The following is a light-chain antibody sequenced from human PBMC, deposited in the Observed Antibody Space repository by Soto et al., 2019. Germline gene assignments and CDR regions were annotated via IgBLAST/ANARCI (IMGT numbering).Light chain of an antibody. Sequence: DIQMTQSPSTLSASVGDRVTITCRASQRISGRLAWYQQKPGKAPKLLIYDASSLESGVPSSFRGSGSGTDFTFTISRLQPEDIATYYCQQYENLPTSGQGTRLEI. V-gene: IGKV1-5*01. CDR2: DAS. J-gene: IGKJ5*01. CDR1: QRISGR. CDR3: QQYENLPT.